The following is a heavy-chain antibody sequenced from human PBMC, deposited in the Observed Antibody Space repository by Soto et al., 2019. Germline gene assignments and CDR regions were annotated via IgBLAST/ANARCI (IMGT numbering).Heavy chain of an antibody. D-gene: IGHD4-17*01. CDR1: GFTVSSNY. V-gene: IGHV3-53*01. CDR2: IYSGGST. CDR3: ARGYPDYRGRFDP. Sequence: VGSLRLSCADSGFTVSSNYMSWVRQAPGKGLEWVSVIYSGGSTYYADPVKGRFTISRDNSKNTLYLQMNSLRAEDTAVYYCARGYPDYRGRFDPWGQGTLVTVSS. J-gene: IGHJ5*02.